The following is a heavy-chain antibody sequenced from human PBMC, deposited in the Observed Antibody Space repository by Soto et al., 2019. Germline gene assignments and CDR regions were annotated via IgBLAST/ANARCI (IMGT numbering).Heavy chain of an antibody. CDR1: GGTFSSYA. D-gene: IGHD2-2*01. Sequence: SVKVSCKASGGTFSSYAISWVRQAPGQGLEWIGGIIPIFGTANYAQKFQGRVTITADKSTSTAYMELSSLRSEDTAVYYCARGHIVVVPAAQTNYYYGMDVWGQGTTVTVSS. V-gene: IGHV1-69*06. CDR2: IIPIFGTA. J-gene: IGHJ6*02. CDR3: ARGHIVVVPAAQTNYYYGMDV.